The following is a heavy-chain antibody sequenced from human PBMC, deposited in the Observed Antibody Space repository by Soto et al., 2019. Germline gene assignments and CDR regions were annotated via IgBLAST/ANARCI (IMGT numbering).Heavy chain of an antibody. CDR1: VGSISSDS. CDR3: ARLVVVPHCSGGSCSAYYYGMDV. CDR2: NYYSGST. D-gene: IGHD2-15*01. J-gene: IGHJ6*02. V-gene: IGHV4-59*01. Sequence: QVQLQESGPGLVKPSATLSLTCTVSVGSISSDSGSWIRQPPGKGLEWIGYNYYSGSTNYNPALKRRVTIAVDTAKNPFSMKLSSVTAADKAVYYCARLVVVPHCSGGSCSAYYYGMDVWGQGTTVTVS.